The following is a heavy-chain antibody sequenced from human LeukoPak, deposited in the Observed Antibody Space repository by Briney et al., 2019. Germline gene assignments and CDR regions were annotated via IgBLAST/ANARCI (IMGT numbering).Heavy chain of an antibody. CDR2: ISWNSGSI. CDR3: AKGHSSSWGFDY. V-gene: IGHV3-9*03. CDR1: GFTFDDYA. Sequence: PGRSLRLSCAASGFTFDDYAMHWVRQAPGKGLEWVSGISWNSGSIGYADSVKGRFTISRDNAKNSLYLQMNSLRAEDMALYYCAKGHSSSWGFDYWGQGTLVTVSS. D-gene: IGHD6-13*01. J-gene: IGHJ4*02.